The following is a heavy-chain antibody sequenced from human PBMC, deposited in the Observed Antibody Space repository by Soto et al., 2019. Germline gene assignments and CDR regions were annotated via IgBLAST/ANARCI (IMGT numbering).Heavy chain of an antibody. Sequence: EVQLLESGGGLVQPGGSLRLSCAASGFTFSSYAMSWVRQAPGKGLEWVSAISGSGGSTYYADSVKGRFTISRDNSKNTLYLQMNSLRAEDTAVYYCAKDRAYCGGDCSYWYFDLWGRGTLVTGSS. J-gene: IGHJ2*01. CDR3: AKDRAYCGGDCSYWYFDL. CDR1: GFTFSSYA. V-gene: IGHV3-23*01. D-gene: IGHD2-21*02. CDR2: ISGSGGST.